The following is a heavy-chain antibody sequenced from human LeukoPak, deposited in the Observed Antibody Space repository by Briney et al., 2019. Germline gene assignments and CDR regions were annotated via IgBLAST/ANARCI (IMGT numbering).Heavy chain of an antibody. CDR2: ISSSSSTI. D-gene: IGHD5-18*01. CDR3: AREQGYSYGPDFDY. Sequence: GGSLRLSCAASGFTFSSYSMNWVRQAPGKGLEWVSYISSSSSTIYYADSVKGRFTISRDNAKNSLYLQMNSLRAEDTAVYYCAREQGYSYGPDFDYWGQGTLVTVSS. J-gene: IGHJ4*02. V-gene: IGHV3-48*04. CDR1: GFTFSSYS.